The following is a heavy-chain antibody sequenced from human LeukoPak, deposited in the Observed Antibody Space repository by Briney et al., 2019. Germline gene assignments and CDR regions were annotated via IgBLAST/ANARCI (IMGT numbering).Heavy chain of an antibody. Sequence: SETLSLTCAVSGGSISSSNWWSWVRQPPGEGLEWIGEIYHSGSTNYNPSLKSRVTISVDKSKNQFSLKLSSVTAADTAVYYCAARYFDWLLSPYYYGMDVWGKGTTVTVSS. CDR1: GGSISSSNW. J-gene: IGHJ6*04. V-gene: IGHV4-4*02. CDR2: IYHSGST. D-gene: IGHD3-9*01. CDR3: AARYFDWLLSPYYYGMDV.